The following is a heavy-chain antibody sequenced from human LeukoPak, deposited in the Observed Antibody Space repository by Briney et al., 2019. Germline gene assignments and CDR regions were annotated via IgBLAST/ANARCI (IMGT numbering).Heavy chain of an antibody. CDR2: IYYSGST. D-gene: IGHD3-22*01. J-gene: IGHJ3*02. CDR1: GGSISSYY. CDR3: ARGYYYDSMGNAFDI. Sequence: SETLSLTCTVPGGSISSYYWSWIRQPPGKGLEWIGYIYYSGSTNYNPSLKSRVTISVDTSKNQFSLKLSSVTAADTAVYYCARGYYYDSMGNAFDIWGQGTMVTVSS. V-gene: IGHV4-59*01.